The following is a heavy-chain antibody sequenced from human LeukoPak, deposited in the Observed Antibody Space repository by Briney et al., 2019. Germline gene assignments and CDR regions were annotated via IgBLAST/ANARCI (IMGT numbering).Heavy chain of an antibody. Sequence: ASETLPLTCAVYGGSFSGYYWSWIRQPPGKGLEWIGEINHSGSTNYNPSLKSRVTISVDTSKNQFSLKLSSVTAADTAVYYCARGSDGSGYYRSRPFDYWGQGTLVTVSS. CDR2: INHSGST. CDR1: GGSFSGYY. CDR3: ARGSDGSGYYRSRPFDY. V-gene: IGHV4-34*01. D-gene: IGHD3-22*01. J-gene: IGHJ4*02.